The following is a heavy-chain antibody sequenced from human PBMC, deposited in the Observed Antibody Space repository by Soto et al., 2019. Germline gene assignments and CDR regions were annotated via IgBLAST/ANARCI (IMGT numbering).Heavy chain of an antibody. D-gene: IGHD1-26*01. V-gene: IGHV4-4*02. J-gene: IGHJ4*02. CDR3: ARRPIVGAAI. CDR2: IYHTGST. CDR1: GGSISNSNW. Sequence: QVQLQESGPGLVKPSGTLSLSCGVFGGSISNSNWWTWVRQPPGKGLEWIGEIYHTGSTNYNSSLMSRVTISLDKPSNQFSLKLSSVTAADTAVNYCARRPIVGAAIWGQGTLVTVSS.